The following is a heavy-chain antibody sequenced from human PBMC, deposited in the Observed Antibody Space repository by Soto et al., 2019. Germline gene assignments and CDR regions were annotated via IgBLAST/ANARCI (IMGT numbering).Heavy chain of an antibody. CDR3: ARRLQSPNGVFDYYGMDV. D-gene: IGHD4-4*01. V-gene: IGHV5-10-1*01. CDR1: GYSFTSYW. J-gene: IGHJ6*02. Sequence: PGESLKISCKGSGYSFTSYWISWVRQMPGKGLEWMGRIDPSDSYTNYSPSFQGHVTISADKSISTAYLQWSSLKASDTAMYYCARRLQSPNGVFDYYGMDVWGQGTTVTVSS. CDR2: IDPSDSYT.